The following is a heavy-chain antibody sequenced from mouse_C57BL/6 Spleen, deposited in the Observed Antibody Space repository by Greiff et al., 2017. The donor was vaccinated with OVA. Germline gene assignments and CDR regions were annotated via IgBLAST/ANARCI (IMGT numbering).Heavy chain of an antibody. CDR1: GFSLTSYG. D-gene: IGHD2-4*01. CDR2: IWGDGCT. J-gene: IGHJ4*01. CDR3: AKVYYDYEYAMDY. V-gene: IGHV2-3*01. Sequence: QVQLQQSGPGLVAPSQSLSITCTVSGFSLTSYGVSWVRQPPGKGLEWLGVIWGDGCTNSYSALISRPSPSKDNSKSQVFLKLNRLQTDDTATYYCAKVYYDYEYAMDYWGQGTSVTVSS.